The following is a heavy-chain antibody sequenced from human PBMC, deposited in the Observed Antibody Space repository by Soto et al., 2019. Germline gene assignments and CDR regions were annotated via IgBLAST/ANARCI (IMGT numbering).Heavy chain of an antibody. V-gene: IGHV1-69*13. CDR3: ASGRDGNNTPHY. D-gene: IGHD1-20*01. J-gene: IGHJ4*02. CDR2: IIPIFGTA. CDR1: GGTFSSYA. Sequence: GASVKVSCKTSGGTFSSYAISWVRQAPGQGLEWLGEIIPIFGTANYAQKFQGRVTITADESTSTAYMELSSLRSEDTAVYYCASGRDGNNTPHYWGQGTLVTVSS.